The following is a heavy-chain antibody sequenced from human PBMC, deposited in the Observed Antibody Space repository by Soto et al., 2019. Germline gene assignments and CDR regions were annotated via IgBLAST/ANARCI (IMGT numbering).Heavy chain of an antibody. V-gene: IGHV1-18*04. J-gene: IGHJ6*02. CDR3: ARKGRLWTETGFYSCCDMDV. CDR2: ISGDRGKT. D-gene: IGHD2-21*01. CDR1: GYSFSTYG. Sequence: QLELVQSGAEVQKPGASVMVSCKASGYSFSTYGISWVRLAPGQGPEWIGWISGDRGKTKYAQKFQGRVTLTTDTSTSTAYMEMRSLTSEDTALYYCARKGRLWTETGFYSCCDMDVVGQATTVIATS.